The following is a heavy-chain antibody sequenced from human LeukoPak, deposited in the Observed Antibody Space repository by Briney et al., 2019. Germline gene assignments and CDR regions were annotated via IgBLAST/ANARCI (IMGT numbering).Heavy chain of an antibody. CDR2: ISTSSSYI. V-gene: IGHV3-21*01. J-gene: IGHJ4*02. CDR3: ARGTLNIPGEPGAFDY. CDR1: GFTFSSYS. D-gene: IGHD1-14*01. Sequence: GGSLRLSCAASGFTFSSYSMNWVRQAPGKGLEWVSSISTSSSYIHYADSVKGRFTISRDNAKNSLYLQMNSLRAEDTAVYYCARGTLNIPGEPGAFDYWGQGTLVTVSS.